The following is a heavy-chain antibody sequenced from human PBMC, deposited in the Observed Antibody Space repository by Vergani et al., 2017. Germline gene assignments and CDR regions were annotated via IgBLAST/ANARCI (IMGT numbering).Heavy chain of an antibody. CDR2: IRSGGSDI. CDR1: GFTFDTYT. CDR3: TTAWSLYYLHGEYFQY. V-gene: IGHV3-23*01. Sequence: EVQLLESGGGLVQPGGSLRLSCAGAGFTFDTYTMAYVRHAPGKGMEWVATIRSGGSDIFYADSVKGRLTISRDNSKNTLFLQMNSLKDEETAVYYCTTAWSLYYLHGEYFQYWGRGTLVSVSS. J-gene: IGHJ1*01. D-gene: IGHD3-10*01.